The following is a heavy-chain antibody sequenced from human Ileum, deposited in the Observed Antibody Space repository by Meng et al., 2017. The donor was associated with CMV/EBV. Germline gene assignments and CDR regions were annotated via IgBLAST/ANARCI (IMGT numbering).Heavy chain of an antibody. V-gene: IGHV3-48*04. J-gene: IGHJ4*02. Sequence: GESLKISCAASGFTFSSYAMHWVRQAPGKGLEWISYISSDTINYADSVKGRFTISRDNAKNSLYLQMTSLRAEDTAVYYCARDAQAIGTYATLDYWGQGVLVTVSS. D-gene: IGHD1-26*01. CDR3: ARDAQAIGTYATLDY. CDR2: ISSDTI. CDR1: GFTFSSYA.